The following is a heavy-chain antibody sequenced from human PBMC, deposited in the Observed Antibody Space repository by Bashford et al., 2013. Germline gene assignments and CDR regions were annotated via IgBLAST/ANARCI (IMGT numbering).Heavy chain of an antibody. V-gene: IGHV1-18*01. CDR3: TTDGXPTMTNSFDY. CDR2: ISAYNGNT. Sequence: ASVKVSCKASGYTFTSYGISWVRQAPGQGLEWMGWISAYNGNTNYAQKLQGRVTMTTDTSTSTAYMELSSLENRGHSRLYCTTDGXPTMTNSFDYVGPGEPWYHRLL. D-gene: IGHD4-17*01. CDR1: GYTFTSYG. J-gene: IGHJ4*02.